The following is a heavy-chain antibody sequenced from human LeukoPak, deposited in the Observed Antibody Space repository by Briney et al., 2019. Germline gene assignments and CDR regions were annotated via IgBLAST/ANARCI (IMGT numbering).Heavy chain of an antibody. CDR3: ARSSVAVAGHGRYFDL. J-gene: IGHJ2*01. CDR1: GFTFSSYS. CDR2: ISGSSGYI. D-gene: IGHD6-19*01. V-gene: IGHV3-21*03. Sequence: GGSLRLSCAASGFTFSSYSMNWVRQAPGKGLECVSSISGSSGYIYYADSVKGRFTISRDNAKNSLYLQMNSLRAEDTAVYYCARSSVAVAGHGRYFDLWGRGTLVTVSS.